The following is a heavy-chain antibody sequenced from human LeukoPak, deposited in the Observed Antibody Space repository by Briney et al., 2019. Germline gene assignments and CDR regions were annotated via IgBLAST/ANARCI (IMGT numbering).Heavy chain of an antibody. J-gene: IGHJ4*02. Sequence: ASVKVSCKASGYTFTGYYMRWVRQAPGQGLEWMGWINPNSGGTNYAQKFQGRVTMTRDTSINTAYMELSRLRSDDTAVYYCARNYYDSSGYYTVDYWGQGTLVTVSS. CDR2: INPNSGGT. V-gene: IGHV1-2*02. CDR3: ARNYYDSSGYYTVDY. D-gene: IGHD3-22*01. CDR1: GYTFTGYY.